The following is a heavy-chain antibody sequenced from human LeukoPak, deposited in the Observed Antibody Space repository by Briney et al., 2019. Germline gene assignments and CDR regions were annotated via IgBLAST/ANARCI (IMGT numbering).Heavy chain of an antibody. CDR1: GGSISSSSYY. CDR3: ARPRYLIVNWFDP. Sequence: NTSETLSLTCAVYGGSISSSSYYWGWIRQPPGKGLEWIGSIYYSGSTYYNPSLKSRVTISVDTSKNQFSLKLSSVTAADTAVYYCARPRYLIVNWFDPWGQGTLVTVSS. CDR2: IYYSGST. D-gene: IGHD3-16*02. V-gene: IGHV4-39*01. J-gene: IGHJ5*02.